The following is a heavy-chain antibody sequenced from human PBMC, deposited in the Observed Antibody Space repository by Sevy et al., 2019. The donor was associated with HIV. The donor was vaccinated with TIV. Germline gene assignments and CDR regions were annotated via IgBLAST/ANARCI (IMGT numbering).Heavy chain of an antibody. CDR1: GFTFSAYA. V-gene: IGHV3-33*01. J-gene: IGHJ4*02. CDR3: ARGGYYYDNAAYYAFDS. CDR2: IWSDGAYQ. D-gene: IGHD3-22*01. Sequence: GESLRLSCTTSGFTFSAYAMHWVRQAPGKGLEWVAIIWSDGAYQYHGDSVKGRFTISRDNSKNTLYLQMNSLRVEDTAVYYCARGGYYYDNAAYYAFDSWGQGTLVTVSS.